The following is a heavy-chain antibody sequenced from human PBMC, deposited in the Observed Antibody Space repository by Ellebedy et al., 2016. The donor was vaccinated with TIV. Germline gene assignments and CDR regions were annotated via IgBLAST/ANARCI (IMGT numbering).Heavy chain of an antibody. CDR2: ISNNGGST. Sequence: PGGSLRLSCSASGLTFSNYAMHWVRQAPGKGLEYVSAISNNGGSTYYADSVKGRFTISRDNSKNTLYLKMSSLRAEDTAVYYCVPRMVVAFEYWGQGTLVTVSS. CDR3: VPRMVVAFEY. J-gene: IGHJ4*02. CDR1: GLTFSNYA. D-gene: IGHD2-21*01. V-gene: IGHV3-64D*09.